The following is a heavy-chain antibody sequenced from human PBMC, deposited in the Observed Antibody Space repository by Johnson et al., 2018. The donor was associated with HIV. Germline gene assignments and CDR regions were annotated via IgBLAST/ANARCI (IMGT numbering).Heavy chain of an antibody. V-gene: IGHV3-13*01. D-gene: IGHD3-3*01. J-gene: IGHJ3*02. CDR1: GFTPSYYD. CDR3: ARGSVFDI. CDR2: IGITGDT. Sequence: VQLVESGGGLVQPGGSLRLSCAASGFTPSYYDMHWVRQGPGKGLQWVSGIGITGDTYYAGSVKGRFTISRDHAKNSLYLQMNSLTAGDMAVYYCARGSVFDIWGRGTMVTVSS.